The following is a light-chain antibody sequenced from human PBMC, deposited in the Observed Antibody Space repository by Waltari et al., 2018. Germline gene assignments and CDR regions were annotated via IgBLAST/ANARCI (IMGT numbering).Light chain of an antibody. CDR1: QNVGNS. CDR3: QQRSNWHT. Sequence: ENVLTQSPATLSLSPGEAATLSCRASQNVGNSLAWYQHKPGQAPRLLIYDAPNRASGIPARFSGSGSGTDFTLTISSLEPDDFAVYYCQQRSNWHTFGQGTRLEIK. J-gene: IGKJ2*01. CDR2: DAP. V-gene: IGKV3-11*01.